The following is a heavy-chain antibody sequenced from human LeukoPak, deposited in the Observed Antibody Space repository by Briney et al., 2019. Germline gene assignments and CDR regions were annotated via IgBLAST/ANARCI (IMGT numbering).Heavy chain of an antibody. D-gene: IGHD6-13*01. Sequence: ASVKVSCKVSGYTLTELSMHWVRQAPGKGLEWMGGFDPEDRETIYAQKFQGRVTMTEDTSTDTAYMELSSLRSEDTAVYYCATDSIPGIAAAGLHWGQGTLVTVSS. CDR1: GYTLTELS. V-gene: IGHV1-24*01. CDR2: FDPEDRET. CDR3: ATDSIPGIAAAGLH. J-gene: IGHJ4*02.